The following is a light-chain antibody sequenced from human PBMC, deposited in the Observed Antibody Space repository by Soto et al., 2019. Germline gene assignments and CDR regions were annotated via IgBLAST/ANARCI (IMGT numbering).Light chain of an antibody. Sequence: QSVLTQPPSVSGAPGQRVTISCTGGSSNIGAGYDVHWYQQLPGTAPKLLIYANGNRPSGVPDRFSGSKSGTSASLAITGLQADDEADYYCQSYDRSLSGYVLGTGTKVTVL. J-gene: IGLJ1*01. CDR2: ANG. CDR1: SSNIGAGYD. V-gene: IGLV1-40*01. CDR3: QSYDRSLSGYV.